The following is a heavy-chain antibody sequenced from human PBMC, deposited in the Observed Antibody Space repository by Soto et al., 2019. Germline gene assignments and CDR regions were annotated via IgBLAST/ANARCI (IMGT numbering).Heavy chain of an antibody. CDR1: GYTFTSYG. V-gene: IGHV1-18*04. Sequence: GASVKVSCKASGYTFTSYGISWVRQAPGQGLEWMGWITAYNGNTNYAPKLPGRVTMTTDTSTSTAYLELRSLRSDDTAVYYCARDHSSGWYLRSVYGMDVWGQGTTVTVSS. CDR3: ARDHSSGWYLRSVYGMDV. CDR2: ITAYNGNT. D-gene: IGHD6-19*01. J-gene: IGHJ6*02.